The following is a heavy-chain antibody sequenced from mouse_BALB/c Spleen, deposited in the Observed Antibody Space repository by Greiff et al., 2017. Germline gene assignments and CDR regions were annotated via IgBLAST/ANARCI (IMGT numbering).Heavy chain of an antibody. J-gene: IGHJ2*01. CDR2: IWSGGST. D-gene: IGHD1-1*01. CDR3: ARNVSAYGSSNGY. CDR1: GFSLTSYG. V-gene: IGHV2-2*02. Sequence: QVHVMQSGPGLVQPSQSLSITCTVSGFSLTSYGVSWVRQSPGKGLEWLGVIWSGGSTDYNAAFISRLSISKDNSKSQVFFNMNSLQANDTAKYYCARNVSAYGSSNGYWGQGTTLTVSS.